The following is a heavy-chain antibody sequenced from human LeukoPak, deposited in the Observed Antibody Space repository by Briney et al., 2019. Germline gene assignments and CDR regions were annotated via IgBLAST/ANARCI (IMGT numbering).Heavy chain of an antibody. CDR1: GASISSSDYS. V-gene: IGHV4-39*02. Sequence: SETLSLTCTVSGASISSSDYSWGWIRQPPGKALEWIGSMYSSGRTYFNPSLKSRVTISIDTSKNQFSLKLTSVTAADTAVYYCARDRLTIGGIDYWGQGTLVTVSS. D-gene: IGHD3-10*01. J-gene: IGHJ4*02. CDR3: ARDRLTIGGIDY. CDR2: MYSSGRT.